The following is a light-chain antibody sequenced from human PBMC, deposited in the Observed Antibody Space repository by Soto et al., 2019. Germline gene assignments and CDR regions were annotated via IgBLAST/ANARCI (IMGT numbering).Light chain of an antibody. CDR2: AAS. CDR3: QQLNSYPVT. J-gene: IGKJ5*01. Sequence: IQLTQSPSSLSASVGDRVTITCRASQGISSYLAWCQQKPGKAPKLLIYAASTLQSGVPSRFSGSGSGTEFTLTISSLQPEDFATYYCQQLNSYPVTFGQGTRLEIK. CDR1: QGISSY. V-gene: IGKV1-9*01.